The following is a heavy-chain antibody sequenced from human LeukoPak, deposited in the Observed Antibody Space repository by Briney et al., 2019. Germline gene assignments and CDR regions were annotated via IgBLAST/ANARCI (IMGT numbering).Heavy chain of an antibody. CDR3: ARALIAAAVLDP. V-gene: IGHV4-59*11. CDR1: GGTISSHY. D-gene: IGHD6-13*01. CDR2: IYYSGST. Sequence: SETLSLTCTVSGGTISSHYWSWIRQPPGKGLEWIGYIYYSGSTNYNPSHKSRVTISVDTSKNQFSLKLSSVTAADTAVYYCARALIAAAVLDPWGQGTLVTVSS. J-gene: IGHJ5*02.